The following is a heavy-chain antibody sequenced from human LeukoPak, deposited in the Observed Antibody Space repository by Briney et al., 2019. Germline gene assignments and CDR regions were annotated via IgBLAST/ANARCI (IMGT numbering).Heavy chain of an antibody. CDR1: GYTFTVYH. D-gene: IGHD6-6*01. CDR2: INPNGGGT. CDR3: ARDPSSSYYLDY. V-gene: IGHV1-2*02. J-gene: IGHJ4*02. Sequence: ASVKVSCKASGYTFTVYHMHWVRQAPGQGHEWMGCINPNGGGTKYAPNFQDRVTMTTDKSISTVYMELISLRSDDTAVYYCARDPSSSYYLDYWGQGTLVTVTS.